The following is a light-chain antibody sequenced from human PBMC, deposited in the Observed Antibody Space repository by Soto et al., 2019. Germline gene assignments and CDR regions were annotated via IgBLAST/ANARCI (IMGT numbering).Light chain of an antibody. V-gene: IGKV3-20*01. CDR1: QSVGDTY. Sequence: EIVLTQSPGTLSLSPGERATLSCRASQSVGDTYLAWYQQKPGQAPRLLMYGASNRATGIPGRFSGSGSGTDFTLTISRLEPEDFAVYYCQQYGSSGTFGQGTKVDIK. CDR3: QQYGSSGT. J-gene: IGKJ1*01. CDR2: GAS.